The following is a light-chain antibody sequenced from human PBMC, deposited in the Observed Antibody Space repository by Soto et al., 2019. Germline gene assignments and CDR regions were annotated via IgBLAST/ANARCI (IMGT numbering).Light chain of an antibody. CDR1: SSDVGDYNY. CDR2: DVT. J-gene: IGLJ1*01. CDR3: SSYTSSSTPYV. V-gene: IGLV2-14*01. Sequence: SALTEPASVSGSPGQSITVSCTGTSSDVGDYNYVSWYQQHPVKAPKLLIYDVTIRPSGVSDRFSGSKSGNTASLTISGLQTEDEADYYCSSYTSSSTPYVFGTGTKLTVL.